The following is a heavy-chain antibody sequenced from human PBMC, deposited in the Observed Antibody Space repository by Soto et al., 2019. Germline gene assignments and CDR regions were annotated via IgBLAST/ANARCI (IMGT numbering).Heavy chain of an antibody. V-gene: IGHV4-38-2*01. D-gene: IGHD2-15*01. J-gene: IGHJ4*02. CDR3: ARGWVVVGATFFDY. CDR1: GYSISSGYY. CDR2: IYESGST. Sequence: SETLSLTCAVSGYSISSGYYWGWLRQPPGKGQEWIGSIYESGSTYYNPSLKSRVTMSVDTSKNQFSLKLTSVTAADTAVYYCARGWVVVGATFFDYWGKGTLVTVSS.